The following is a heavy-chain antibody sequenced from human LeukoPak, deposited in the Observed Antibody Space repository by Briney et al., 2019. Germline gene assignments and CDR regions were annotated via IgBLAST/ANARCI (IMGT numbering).Heavy chain of an antibody. D-gene: IGHD3-10*02. CDR2: IYSGGNT. CDR1: GFTVSINS. V-gene: IGHV3-66*01. J-gene: IGHJ6*04. Sequence: GGSLRLSCTVSGFTVSINSMSWVRQAPGKGLEWVSFIYSGGNTHYSDSVKGRFTISRDNSKNTLYLQMNSLRAEDTAVYYCAELGITMIGGVWGKGTTVTISS. CDR3: AELGITMIGGV.